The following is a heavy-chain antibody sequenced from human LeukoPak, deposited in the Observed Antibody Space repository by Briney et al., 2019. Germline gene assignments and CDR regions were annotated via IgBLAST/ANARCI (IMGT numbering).Heavy chain of an antibody. J-gene: IGHJ4*02. CDR3: TTSDRQFCSPSSCYMPLDY. V-gene: IGHV1-24*01. D-gene: IGHD2-2*02. CDR1: GYSLTELS. CDR2: FDPRNGGT. Sequence: ASVKVSCKVSGYSLTELSMHWVRQAPGKGLEWMGGFDPRNGGTYFAQNFQGRVTLTEDTSTDTSSMELRSLKSGDTAVYYCTTSDRQFCSPSSCYMPLDYWGQGSLVTVSS.